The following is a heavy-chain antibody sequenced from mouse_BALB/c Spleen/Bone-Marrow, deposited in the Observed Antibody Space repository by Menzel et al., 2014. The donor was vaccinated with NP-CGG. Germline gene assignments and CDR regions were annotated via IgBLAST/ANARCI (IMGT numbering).Heavy chain of an antibody. CDR3: TRSRGNWDDFDV. CDR1: GFTFSSFG. CDR2: INSGSSIT. Sequence: EVQLVESGGGLVQPGGSRKLSCAASGFTFSSFGMHWVRQAPEKGLEWVAYINSGSSITYYADTLKGRFTISRDNPKNTLFLQMTSRRSEDTAIYYCTRSRGNWDDFDVWGAGTTVTVSS. V-gene: IGHV5-17*02. J-gene: IGHJ1*01. D-gene: IGHD4-1*01.